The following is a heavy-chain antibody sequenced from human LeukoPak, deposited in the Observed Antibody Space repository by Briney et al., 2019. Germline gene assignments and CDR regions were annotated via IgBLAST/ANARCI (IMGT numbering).Heavy chain of an antibody. Sequence: GGSVKVSCKDSRYTFIRYDINWVRQATGQGVEWMGWMNPNSGNTGDAQKFQGRVTMTRNTSISTAYMKLSRLRSEDTAVYYCARCPGRGRAFDIWGQGTMVTVSS. CDR1: RYTFIRYD. J-gene: IGHJ3*02. CDR2: MNPNSGNT. CDR3: ARCPGRGRAFDI. V-gene: IGHV1-8*01. D-gene: IGHD1-26*01.